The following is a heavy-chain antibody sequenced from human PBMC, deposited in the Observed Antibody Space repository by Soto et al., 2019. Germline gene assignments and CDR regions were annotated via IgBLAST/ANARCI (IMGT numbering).Heavy chain of an antibody. CDR2: ISYSGSP. D-gene: IGHD2-15*01. J-gene: IGHJ5*02. Sequence: PPETLSLTCTVSGGSISSESYFWGWVRQPSGKGLEWVGTISYSGSPFFNPSLKGRATLSVDTSKNQFSLRLSAVTAADSAVYFCAALLGHCSGGTCFFRWFDPWAQGSLVTVSS. CDR1: GGSISSESYF. V-gene: IGHV4-39*01. CDR3: AALLGHCSGGTCFFRWFDP.